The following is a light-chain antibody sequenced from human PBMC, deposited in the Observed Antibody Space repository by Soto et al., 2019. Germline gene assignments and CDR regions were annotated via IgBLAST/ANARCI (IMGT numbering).Light chain of an antibody. Sequence: DIQMTQSPSSLSASVGDRVPITCRASQSISYYVNWYQQKPGRAPRLLIYTTSSLQSGVPSKFSGSASGTAFTLTISSLQPEDFATYYCQQSYTTPWTFGQGTKVEIK. J-gene: IGKJ1*01. V-gene: IGKV1-39*01. CDR2: TTS. CDR1: QSISYY. CDR3: QQSYTTPWT.